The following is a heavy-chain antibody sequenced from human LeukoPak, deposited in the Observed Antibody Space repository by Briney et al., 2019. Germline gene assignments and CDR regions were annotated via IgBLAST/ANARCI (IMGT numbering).Heavy chain of an antibody. CDR2: SRSQGYGGTT. CDR3: TRDIMRSGDYVYYYYMDV. CDR1: GFNHGDYA. J-gene: IGHJ6*03. D-gene: IGHD4-17*01. V-gene: IGHV3-49*04. Sequence: GGSLRLSCTSSGFNHGDYAMSWVRQARGKGLEWVGFSRSQGYGGTTEYAASVKGRFTTSRIDSKNIAYLQMNSLKTEDKAVYFCTRDIMRSGDYVYYYYMDVWGKGTTVTVSS.